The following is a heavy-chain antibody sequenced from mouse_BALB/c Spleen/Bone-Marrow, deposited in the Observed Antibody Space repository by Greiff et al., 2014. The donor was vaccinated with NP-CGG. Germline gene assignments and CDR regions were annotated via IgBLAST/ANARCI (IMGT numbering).Heavy chain of an antibody. Sequence: EVKLQESGAELVKPGASVELSCTASGFNIKDTYMHWVKQRPEQGLEWIGRIDPANGNTKYDPKFQGKATITADTSSNTAYLQLSSLTSEDTAVYYCASYRYAWYFDVWGAGTTVTVSS. D-gene: IGHD2-14*01. CDR2: IDPANGNT. CDR1: GFNIKDTY. V-gene: IGHV14-3*02. CDR3: ASYRYAWYFDV. J-gene: IGHJ1*01.